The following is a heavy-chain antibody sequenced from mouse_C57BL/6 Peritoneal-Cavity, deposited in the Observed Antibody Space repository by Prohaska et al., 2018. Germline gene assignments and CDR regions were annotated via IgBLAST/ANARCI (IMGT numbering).Heavy chain of an antibody. CDR1: GYTFTDYY. Sequence: SVKISCKASGYTFTDYYMNWVKQSHGKSLEWIGDINPNNGGTSYNQKFKGKATLTVDKSSSTAYMELRSLTSEDSAVYYCAPYYYGSSYWDQGTTLTVSS. V-gene: IGHV1-26*01. CDR3: APYYYGSSY. J-gene: IGHJ2*01. D-gene: IGHD1-1*01. CDR2: INPNNGGT.